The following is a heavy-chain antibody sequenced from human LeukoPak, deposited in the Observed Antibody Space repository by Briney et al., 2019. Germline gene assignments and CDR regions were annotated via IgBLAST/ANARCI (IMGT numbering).Heavy chain of an antibody. D-gene: IGHD3-9*01. CDR3: ARGYYDILTGYYLFDY. J-gene: IGHJ4*02. CDR2: ISAYNGNT. Sequence: ASVKVSCKASGYTFTSYGISWVRQAPGQGLEWMGWISAYNGNTNYAQKLQGRVTMTTDTSTSTAYMELRSLRSDDTDVYYCARGYYDILTGYYLFDYWGQGTLVTVSS. V-gene: IGHV1-18*01. CDR1: GYTFTSYG.